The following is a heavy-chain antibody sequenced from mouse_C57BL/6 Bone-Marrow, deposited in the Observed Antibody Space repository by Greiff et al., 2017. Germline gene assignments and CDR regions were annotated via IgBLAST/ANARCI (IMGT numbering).Heavy chain of an antibody. J-gene: IGHJ3*01. V-gene: IGHV5-4*01. CDR3: ARALFAY. Sequence: EVQLVESGGGLVKPGGSLKLSCAASGFTFSSYAMSWVRQTPEKRLEWVATISDGGSYTYYPDNVKGRFTISRDNAKNNLYLQMSHLKSEATAMYYCARALFAYWGQGTLVTVSA. CDR2: ISDGGSYT. CDR1: GFTFSSYA.